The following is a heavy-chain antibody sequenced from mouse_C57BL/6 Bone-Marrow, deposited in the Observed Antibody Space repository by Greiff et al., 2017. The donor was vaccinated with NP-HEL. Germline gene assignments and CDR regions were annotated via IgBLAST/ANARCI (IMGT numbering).Heavy chain of an antibody. Sequence: QVQLQQSGPELVKPGASVKISCKASGYAFSSSWMNWVKQRPGKGLEWIGRIYPGDGDTNYNGKFKGKATLTADKSSSTAYIQLSSLTSEDSAVYFCARRGTAWGQGTTLTVSS. V-gene: IGHV1-82*01. CDR3: ARRGTA. CDR2: IYPGDGDT. CDR1: GYAFSSSW. J-gene: IGHJ2*01. D-gene: IGHD1-2*01.